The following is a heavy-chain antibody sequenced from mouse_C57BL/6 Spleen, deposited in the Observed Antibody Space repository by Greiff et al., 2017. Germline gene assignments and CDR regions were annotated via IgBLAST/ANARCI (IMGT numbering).Heavy chain of an antibody. CDR1: GYTFTSYW. Sequence: QVQLQQPGAELVKPGASVKLSCKASGYTFTSYWMHWVKQRPGQGLEWIGMIHPNSGSTNYNEKFKSKATLTVDKSSSTAYMQLSSLTSEDSAVYYCARSTTVVAPYFDYWRQGTTLTVSS. CDR3: ARSTTVVAPYFDY. D-gene: IGHD1-1*01. V-gene: IGHV1-64*01. CDR2: IHPNSGST. J-gene: IGHJ2*01.